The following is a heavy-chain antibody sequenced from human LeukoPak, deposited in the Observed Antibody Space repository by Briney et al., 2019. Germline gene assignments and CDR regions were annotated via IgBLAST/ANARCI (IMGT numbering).Heavy chain of an antibody. V-gene: IGHV4-4*07. Sequence: SETLSLTCTVSGGSISSYYWSWIRQPAGKGLEWIGRIYTSGSTNYNPSLKSRVTMSVDTSKNQFSLKLSSATAADTAVYYCARAGYSSGWWEYYFDYWGQGTLVTVSS. CDR2: IYTSGST. CDR3: ARAGYSSGWWEYYFDY. CDR1: GGSISSYY. D-gene: IGHD6-19*01. J-gene: IGHJ4*02.